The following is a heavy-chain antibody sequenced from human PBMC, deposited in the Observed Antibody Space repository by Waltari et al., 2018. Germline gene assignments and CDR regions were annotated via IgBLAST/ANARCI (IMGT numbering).Heavy chain of an antibody. V-gene: IGHV3-30*03. CDR2: ISSDGSRK. J-gene: IGHJ6*02. D-gene: IGHD2-8*02. CDR1: GFTFGSSG. CDR3: ASCTGGNCYYYGFDV. Sequence: QVQLVESGGGVVQPGRSLRLSCAASGFTFGSSGMHWVRQPPGRGLEWVAVISSDGSRKSYADSVKGRFSISRDNSKNSLSLEMNSLRPEDTAVYYCASCTGGNCYYYGFDVWGQGTTVTVSS.